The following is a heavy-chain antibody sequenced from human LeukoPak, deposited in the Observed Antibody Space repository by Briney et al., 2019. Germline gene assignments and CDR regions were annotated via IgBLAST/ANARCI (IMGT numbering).Heavy chain of an antibody. D-gene: IGHD6-19*01. CDR3: AKDVVPDSGWDLDY. CDR1: GFTFSTYS. Sequence: GGSLRLSCAASGFTFSTYSMTWVRQGPGRGLDGVSSIYPSGDSTFYADSVKGRFTISRDNSKNTLYLQMSSLRTEDTAIYYCAKDVVPDSGWDLDYWGQGTLVTVSS. J-gene: IGHJ4*02. V-gene: IGHV3-23*01. CDR2: IYPSGDST.